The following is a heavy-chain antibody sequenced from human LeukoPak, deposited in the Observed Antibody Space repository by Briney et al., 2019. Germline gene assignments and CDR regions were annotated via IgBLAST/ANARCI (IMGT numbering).Heavy chain of an antibody. CDR2: IFYSGST. CDR1: GGSFSGYY. J-gene: IGHJ3*02. V-gene: IGHV4-59*01. Sequence: SETLSLTCAVYGGSFSGYYWSWIRQPPGKGLEWIGYIFYSGSTNYNPSLKSRVTTSVDTSKNQFSLKLSSVTAADTAVYYCAKRRDAFDIWGQGTMVTVPS. CDR3: AKRRDAFDI.